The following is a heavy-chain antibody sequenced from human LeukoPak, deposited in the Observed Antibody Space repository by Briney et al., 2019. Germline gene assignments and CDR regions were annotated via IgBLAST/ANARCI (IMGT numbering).Heavy chain of an antibody. CDR1: GYTFTGYY. D-gene: IGHD2-21*02. CDR2: INPNSGGT. J-gene: IGHJ4*02. CDR3: VRSPNYGDDY. Sequence: GASVKVSCKASGYTFTGYYMHWVRQAPGQGLEWMGWINPNSGGTNYAQKFQGRVTMTRDTSISTAYMDLSSLRFDDTAVYYCVRSPNYGDDYWGQGTLVTVSS. V-gene: IGHV1-2*02.